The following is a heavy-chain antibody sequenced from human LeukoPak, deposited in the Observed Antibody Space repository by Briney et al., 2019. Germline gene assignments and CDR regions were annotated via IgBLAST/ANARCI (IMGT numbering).Heavy chain of an antibody. CDR2: INHSGST. V-gene: IGHV4-34*01. J-gene: IGHJ5*02. CDR1: GGSFSGYY. CDR3: ARRQTDYAQTQVLFRPNNWFDP. Sequence: SETLSLTCAVYGGSFSGYYWSWIRQPPGKGLEWIGEINHSGSTNYNPSLKSRVTISVDTSKNQFSLKLSSVTAADTAVYYCARRQTDYAQTQVLFRPNNWFDPWGQGTLVTVSS. D-gene: IGHD4-17*01.